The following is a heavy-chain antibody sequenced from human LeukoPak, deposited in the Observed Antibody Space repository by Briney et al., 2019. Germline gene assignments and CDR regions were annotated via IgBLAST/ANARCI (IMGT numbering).Heavy chain of an antibody. Sequence: GGSLRLSCSASGFTVSSNYMSWVRPALGKGLEWVSVIYAGGSTYYADSVKGRFTISRDNSKNTLYLQMNSLRAEDTAVYYCAREAPGGMATILWGQGTLVTVSS. D-gene: IGHD5-24*01. CDR2: IYAGGST. J-gene: IGHJ4*02. CDR1: GFTVSSNY. CDR3: AREAPGGMATIL. V-gene: IGHV3-66*02.